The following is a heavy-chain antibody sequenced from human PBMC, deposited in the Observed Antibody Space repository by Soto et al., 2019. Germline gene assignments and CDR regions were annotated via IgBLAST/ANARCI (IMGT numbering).Heavy chain of an antibody. D-gene: IGHD3-22*01. CDR2: IYHGGIT. V-gene: IGHV4-38-2*01. CDR1: VYASISVDY. CDR3: ARVGPWVPYYYDSSTYTSEKWFEP. Sequence: PSGTLALSCAVCVYASISVDYCFCLGHPPGKCLEWVGSIYHGGITYYNPSLNSLVTLSIDMTNNHVSRILNSVTASDTAVYYCARVGPWVPYYYDSSTYTSEKWFEPRGQ. J-gene: IGHJ5*02.